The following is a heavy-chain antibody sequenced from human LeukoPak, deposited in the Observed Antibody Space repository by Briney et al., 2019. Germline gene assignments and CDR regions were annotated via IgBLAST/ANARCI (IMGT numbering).Heavy chain of an antibody. Sequence: PGGSLRLSCAASGFTFSSYAMSWVRQDPGKGLEWVSAISAGGGSTYYADSVRGRFTISRDNSKNTLYLQMNSLRAEDTAVYYCAKDRVGAYPDYFDYWGQGTLVTVSS. D-gene: IGHD1-26*01. CDR3: AKDRVGAYPDYFDY. CDR1: GFTFSSYA. V-gene: IGHV3-23*01. CDR2: ISAGGGST. J-gene: IGHJ4*02.